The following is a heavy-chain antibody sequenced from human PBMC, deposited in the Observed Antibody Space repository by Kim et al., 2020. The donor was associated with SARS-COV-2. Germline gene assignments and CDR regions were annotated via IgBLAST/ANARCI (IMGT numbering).Heavy chain of an antibody. V-gene: IGHV3-33*01. CDR1: GFTFSSYG. D-gene: IGHD1-1*01. CDR2: IWYDGSNK. J-gene: IGHJ4*02. CDR3: ARGSDGTHYFDY. Sequence: GGSLRLSCAASGFTFSSYGMHWVRQAPGKGLEWVAVIWYDGSNKYYADSVKGRFTISRDNSKNTLYLQMNSLRAEDTAVYYCARGSDGTHYFDYWGQGTLVTVSS.